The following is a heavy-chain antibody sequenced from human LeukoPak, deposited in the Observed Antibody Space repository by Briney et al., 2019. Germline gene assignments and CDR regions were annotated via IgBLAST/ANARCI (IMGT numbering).Heavy chain of an antibody. J-gene: IGHJ6*02. CDR2: IIPIFGTA. Sequence: SVKVSCKASGGTFSSYAISWVRQAPGQGLEWMGGIIPIFGTANYAQKFQGRVTITADKSTSTAYMELSSLRSEDTAVYYCAKDGAMITIFGVVISPYYYYYGMDVWGQGTTVTVSS. D-gene: IGHD3-3*01. V-gene: IGHV1-69*06. CDR1: GGTFSSYA. CDR3: AKDGAMITIFGVVISPYYYYYGMDV.